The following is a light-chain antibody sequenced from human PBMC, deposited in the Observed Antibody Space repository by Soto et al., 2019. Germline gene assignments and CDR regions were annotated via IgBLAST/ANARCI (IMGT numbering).Light chain of an antibody. CDR3: QQFSSYPLT. V-gene: IGKV3-20*01. J-gene: IGKJ4*01. Sequence: EIVFTHCPGTLYLSPGEIATLSFRARQSVSNNYLAWYQQKPVQAPRLLIYGASTRATGIPARFSGSGSGTEFTLTISSLQSEDFAVYYFQQFSSYPLTFGGGTRWIS. CDR1: QSVSNNY. CDR2: GAS.